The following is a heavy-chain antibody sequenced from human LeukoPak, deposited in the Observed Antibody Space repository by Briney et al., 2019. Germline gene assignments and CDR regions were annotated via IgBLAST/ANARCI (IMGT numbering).Heavy chain of an antibody. V-gene: IGHV4-39*07. CDR1: GGSISGSRYY. Sequence: SQTLSLTCSVSGGSISGSRYYWGWIRQPPAKGLEWVATVNDGGSALYNPSLRSRTTVSVDTSKNQFSLRLTSVTAADTAVYYCAREPDAWGQGTLVTVSS. CDR3: AREPDA. J-gene: IGHJ5*02. CDR2: VNDGGSA.